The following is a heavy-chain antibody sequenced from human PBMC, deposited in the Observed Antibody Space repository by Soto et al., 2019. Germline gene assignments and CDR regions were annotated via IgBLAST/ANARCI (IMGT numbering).Heavy chain of an antibody. CDR3: ARDSDDYGDYGWYFDL. D-gene: IGHD4-17*01. J-gene: IGHJ2*01. CDR2: IKQDGSTK. CDR1: GFTFSKYW. V-gene: IGHV3-7*01. Sequence: EVQLVESGGGLVQPGGSLRLSCAASGFTFSKYWVSWVRQAPGKGLEWLADIKQDGSTKYFLDSVKGRFTISRDNAENTLSRQMNSLRAEDTAVYYCARDSDDYGDYGWYFDLWGRGTLVTVSS.